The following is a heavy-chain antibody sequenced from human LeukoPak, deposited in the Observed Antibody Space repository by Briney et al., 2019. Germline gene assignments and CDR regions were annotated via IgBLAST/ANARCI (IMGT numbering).Heavy chain of an antibody. CDR2: IYHSGIT. CDR1: GYPISSGYY. Sequence: SETLSLTCTVSGYPISSGYYWGWIRQSPGKGLEWNGSIYHSGITYHIPSLKSRVTLSIDTSKNQFSLQLTSVTAADTALYYCVRSGSYVKEGFDYWGQGTLVTVSS. J-gene: IGHJ4*02. V-gene: IGHV4-38-2*02. D-gene: IGHD1-26*01. CDR3: VRSGSYVKEGFDY.